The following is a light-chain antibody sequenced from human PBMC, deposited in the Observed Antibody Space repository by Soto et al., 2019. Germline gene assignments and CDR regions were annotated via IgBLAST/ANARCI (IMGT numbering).Light chain of an antibody. V-gene: IGKV1-39*01. CDR2: AAS. CDR1: QSISTY. J-gene: IGKJ1*01. CDR3: QQSYSSPRT. Sequence: DIQVTQSPSSLSASVGDRVTITCRASQSISTYLNRYQQRPGKAPKLLIYAASNLQSGVPSRFGGSGSGTDFTLTISSLQAEDFATYYCQQSYSSPRTFGQGTKVEIK.